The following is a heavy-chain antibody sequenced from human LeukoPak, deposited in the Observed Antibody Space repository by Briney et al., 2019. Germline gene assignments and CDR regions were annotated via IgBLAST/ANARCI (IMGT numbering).Heavy chain of an antibody. D-gene: IGHD4-17*01. CDR1: GFTFSSYS. J-gene: IGHJ6*02. CDR2: ISSSSSYI. V-gene: IGHV3-21*01. Sequence: GGSLRLSCAASGFTFSSYSMNWVRQAPGKGLEWVSSISSSSSYIYYADSVKGRFTISRDNAKNSLYLQMNSLSAEDTAVYYCAREDTTTVTFPYYYYYGMDVWGQGTTVTVSS. CDR3: AREDTTTVTFPYYYYYGMDV.